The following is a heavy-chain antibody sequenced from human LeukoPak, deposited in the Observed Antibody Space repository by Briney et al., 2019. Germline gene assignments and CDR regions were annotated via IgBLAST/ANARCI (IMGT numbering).Heavy chain of an antibody. CDR1: GFTFSSNG. J-gene: IGHJ6*04. V-gene: IGHV3-13*05. Sequence: PGGSLRLSCVASGFTFSSNGMHWVRQAAGKGLEWVSGIDTAGDPCYPGSVKGRFTISRENAKNSLYLQMNSLTAGDTAVYYCARGYGSGCYAGMDVWGKGTTVTVSS. D-gene: IGHD3-10*01. CDR3: ARGYGSGCYAGMDV. CDR2: IDTAGDP.